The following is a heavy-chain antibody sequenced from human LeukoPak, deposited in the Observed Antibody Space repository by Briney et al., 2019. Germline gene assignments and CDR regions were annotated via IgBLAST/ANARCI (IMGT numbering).Heavy chain of an antibody. D-gene: IGHD6-13*01. V-gene: IGHV4-39*07. CDR2: IYKTGST. J-gene: IGHJ4*02. CDR1: GGSISSTTYY. Sequence: SETLSLTCTVSGGSISSTTYYWAWIRQPPGKGLEWIGSIYKTGSTNYSPSLKSRVFISVDTSNNQFSLKLSSVTAADTAVYYCARVSAGVYWGQGTLVTVSS. CDR3: ARVSAGVY.